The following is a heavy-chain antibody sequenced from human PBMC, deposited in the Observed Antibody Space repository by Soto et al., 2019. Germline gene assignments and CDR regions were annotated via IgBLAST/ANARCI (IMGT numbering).Heavy chain of an antibody. D-gene: IGHD6-19*01. V-gene: IGHV1-3*01. Sequence: QVQLVQSRAEVKKPGASVKVTCKASGYTFTSYAMHWVRQAPGQRLEWMGWINAGNGNTKYSQKFQGRVTITRDTSASTAYMELSSLRSEDTAVYYCARVVSGWYKDEYFQHWGQGTLVTVSS. J-gene: IGHJ1*01. CDR3: ARVVSGWYKDEYFQH. CDR1: GYTFTSYA. CDR2: INAGNGNT.